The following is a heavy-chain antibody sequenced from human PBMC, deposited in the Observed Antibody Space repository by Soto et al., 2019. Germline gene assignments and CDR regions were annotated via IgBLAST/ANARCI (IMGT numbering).Heavy chain of an antibody. CDR2: INPDNGVP. CDR3: ARTDYLFSTLTYYFDY. D-gene: IGHD3-16*01. CDR1: GYTFTGYY. Sequence: SVKVSFKASGYTFTGYYVNWARQAPGQGLEWMRWINPDNGVPNYAQKFQGRVTLSRDTSINTAYMELSRLTSDDTAMYYCARTDYLFSTLTYYFDYWGQGTLVTVSS. J-gene: IGHJ4*02. V-gene: IGHV1-2*02.